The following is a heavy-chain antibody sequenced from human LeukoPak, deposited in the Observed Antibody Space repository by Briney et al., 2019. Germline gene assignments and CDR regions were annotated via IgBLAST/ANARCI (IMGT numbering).Heavy chain of an antibody. Sequence: RPGGSLRFSCAASGFTFYDYGMGRDPPAPRKGLKWVTGPNWNGGSSAYADSVKGRFTISRDNAKNSLYLQMNSLRAEDTALYYCARDGHEDYYDSSGYYRGPLGYGMDVWGQGTTVTVSS. CDR3: ARDGHEDYYDSSGYYRGPLGYGMDV. CDR1: GFTFYDYG. CDR2: PNWNGGSS. J-gene: IGHJ6*02. D-gene: IGHD3-22*01. V-gene: IGHV3-20*04.